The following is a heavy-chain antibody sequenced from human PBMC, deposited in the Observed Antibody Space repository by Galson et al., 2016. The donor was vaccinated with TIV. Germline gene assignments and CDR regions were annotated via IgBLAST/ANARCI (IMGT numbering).Heavy chain of an antibody. CDR1: GYSFTSYY. V-gene: IGHV5-51*01. J-gene: IGHJ3*02. D-gene: IGHD3-22*01. CDR2: LYPGDSHA. CDR3: ARRNYYDGIYHAFDI. Sequence: QSGAEVKKPGESLKISCKGSGYSFTSYYIAWVRQMPGKGLEWMGILYPGDSHARYSPSFQGQVTISADKSIRTAYLQWSSLKASDTAIYYCARRNYYDGIYHAFDIWGQGT.